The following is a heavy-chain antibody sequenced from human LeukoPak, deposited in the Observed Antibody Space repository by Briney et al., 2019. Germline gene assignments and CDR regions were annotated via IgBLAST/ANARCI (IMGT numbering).Heavy chain of an antibody. Sequence: GGSLRLSCAASGFTFSSYAMSWVRQAPGKGLEWVSAISGSGGSTYYADSVKGRSTISRDNSKNTLYLQMNSLRAEDTAVYYCAKLTRAVEKGEFSDYWGQGTLVTVSS. J-gene: IGHJ4*02. V-gene: IGHV3-23*01. D-gene: IGHD3-16*01. CDR1: GFTFSSYA. CDR2: ISGSGGST. CDR3: AKLTRAVEKGEFSDY.